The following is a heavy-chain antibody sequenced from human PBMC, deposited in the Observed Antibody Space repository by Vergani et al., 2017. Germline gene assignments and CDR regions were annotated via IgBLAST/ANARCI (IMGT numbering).Heavy chain of an antibody. D-gene: IGHD4-23*01. J-gene: IGHJ4*02. CDR3: ATAAVVTPAYFDY. Sequence: QVQLVQSGAEVKKPGASVKVSCKASGYTFTGYYMHWVRQAPGQGLEWMGGIIPIFGTANYAQKFQGRVTITADESTSTAYMELSSLRSEDTAVYYCATAAVVTPAYFDYWGQGTLVTVSS. V-gene: IGHV1-69*01. CDR2: IIPIFGTA. CDR1: GYTFTGYY.